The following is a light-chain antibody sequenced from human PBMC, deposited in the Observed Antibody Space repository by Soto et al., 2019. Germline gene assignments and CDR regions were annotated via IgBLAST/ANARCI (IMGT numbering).Light chain of an antibody. V-gene: IGLV2-23*03. CDR1: SSTVGGFNV. CDR3: WSYAGNTIFV. CDR2: EGS. J-gene: IGLJ2*01. Sequence: QSVLTQPASVSGSPGQSITISCTGTSSTVGGFNVVSWYQQHPGKAPKVIIYEGSKRPSGVSNRFSGSKSGNTASLTISGLQAEDEAYYYCWSYAGNTIFVFGGGTKVTVL.